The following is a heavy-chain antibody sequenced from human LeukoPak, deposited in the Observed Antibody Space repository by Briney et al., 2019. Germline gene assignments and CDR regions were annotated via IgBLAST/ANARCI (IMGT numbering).Heavy chain of an antibody. CDR2: IYHSGST. CDR1: GYSISSGYY. V-gene: IGHV4-38-2*02. J-gene: IGHJ6*04. Sequence: SETLSLTCTVSGYSISSGYYWGWIRQPPGKGLEWIGSIYHSGSTYYNPSLKSRVTISVDTSKNQFSLKLSPVTAADTAVYYCAAVYSNVDVWGKGTTVTVSS. CDR3: AAVYSNVDV. D-gene: IGHD4-11*01.